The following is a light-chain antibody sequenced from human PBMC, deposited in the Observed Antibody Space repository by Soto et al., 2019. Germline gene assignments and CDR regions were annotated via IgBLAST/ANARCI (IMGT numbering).Light chain of an antibody. J-gene: IGKJ4*01. CDR3: QQHADWPLT. Sequence: EIVLTQSPATLSLSPGERATLSCRASQTFSSYLAWYQQKPGQAPRLLIYDASNRATGVPARFSGSGSGTDFTLTISSLEPEDFAVYYCQQHADWPLTFGGGTKVEIK. V-gene: IGKV3-11*01. CDR2: DAS. CDR1: QTFSSY.